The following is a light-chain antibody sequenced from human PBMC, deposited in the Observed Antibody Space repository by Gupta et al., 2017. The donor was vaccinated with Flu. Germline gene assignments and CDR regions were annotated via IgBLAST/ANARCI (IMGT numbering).Light chain of an antibody. CDR3: QQRSNWPPVT. J-gene: IGKJ4*01. CDR1: QSVNTF. V-gene: IGKV3-11*01. Sequence: ASRSLSPGERATLSCRASQSVNTFLAWYQQRPGQAPRLLIYDASNRATGVPARFIGSGSGTDFTLTISSLEPEDFAVYYCQQRSNWPPVTFGGGTKVEIK. CDR2: DAS.